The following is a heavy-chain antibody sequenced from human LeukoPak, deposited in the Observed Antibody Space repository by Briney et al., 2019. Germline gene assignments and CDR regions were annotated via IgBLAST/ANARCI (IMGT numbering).Heavy chain of an antibody. CDR1: GYTLTELS. J-gene: IGHJ4*02. CDR3: ATKPITMVRGVIPD. Sequence: GASVKVSCKVSGYTLTELSMHWVRQAPGKGLEWMGGFDPEDGETIYAQKFQGRVTMTEDTSTDTAYMELSSLGSEDTAVYYCATKPITMVRGVIPDWGQGTLVTVSS. CDR2: FDPEDGET. V-gene: IGHV1-24*01. D-gene: IGHD3-10*01.